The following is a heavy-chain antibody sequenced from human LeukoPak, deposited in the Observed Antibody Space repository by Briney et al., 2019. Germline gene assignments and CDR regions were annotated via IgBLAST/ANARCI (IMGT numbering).Heavy chain of an antibody. Sequence: SETLSLTCTVSGGSISSSSYYWSWIRQPPGKGLEWIGYIYYSGSTNYNPSLKSRVTISVDTSKNQFSLKLSSVTAADTAVYYCARGRYYYDSSGYLDYWGQGTLVTVSS. CDR2: IYYSGST. CDR1: GGSISSSSYY. V-gene: IGHV4-61*01. J-gene: IGHJ4*02. CDR3: ARGRYYYDSSGYLDY. D-gene: IGHD3-22*01.